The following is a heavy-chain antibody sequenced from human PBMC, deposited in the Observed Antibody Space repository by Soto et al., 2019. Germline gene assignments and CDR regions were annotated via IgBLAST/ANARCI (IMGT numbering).Heavy chain of an antibody. CDR1: GYTFTSYD. V-gene: IGHV1-8*01. Sequence: ASVKVSCKASGYTFTSYDINWVRQATGQGLEWMGWMNPNSGNTGYAQKFQGRVTMTRNTSISTAYMELSSLRSEDTAVYYCATESIAARLGYYYYYMDVWGKGTTVTASS. CDR3: ATESIAARLGYYYYYMDV. CDR2: MNPNSGNT. D-gene: IGHD6-6*01. J-gene: IGHJ6*03.